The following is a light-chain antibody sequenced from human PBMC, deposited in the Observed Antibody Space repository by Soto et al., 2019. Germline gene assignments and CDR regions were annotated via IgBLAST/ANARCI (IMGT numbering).Light chain of an antibody. V-gene: IGKV1-39*01. CDR2: AAS. CDR3: QQSYSTPWT. CDR1: QGISSY. J-gene: IGKJ1*01. Sequence: IQLTQSPSSLYESVGARVTITCRASQGISSYLNWYQQKPGKAPKLLIYAASSLQSGVPSRFSGSGSGTDFTLTISSLQPEDFATYYCQQSYSTPWTFGQGTKVDIK.